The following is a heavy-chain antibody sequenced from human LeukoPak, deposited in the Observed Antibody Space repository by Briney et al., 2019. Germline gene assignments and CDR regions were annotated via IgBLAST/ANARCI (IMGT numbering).Heavy chain of an antibody. D-gene: IGHD3-3*01. Sequence: GGSLRLSCAASGFTFSTYAMSWVRQAPGKGLEWVANIKQDGSEKYYVDSVKGRFTISRDNAKNSLYLQMNSLRAEDTAVYYCARDPEARTTDYDFWSGSGYYYYGMDVWGQGTTVTVSS. CDR3: ARDPEARTTDYDFWSGSGYYYYGMDV. CDR1: GFTFSTYA. CDR2: IKQDGSEK. V-gene: IGHV3-7*01. J-gene: IGHJ6*02.